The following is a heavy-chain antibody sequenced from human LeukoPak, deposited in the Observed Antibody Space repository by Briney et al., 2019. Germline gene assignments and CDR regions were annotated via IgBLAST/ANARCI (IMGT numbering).Heavy chain of an antibody. V-gene: IGHV4-59*01. J-gene: IGHJ4*02. Sequence: PSETLSLTCTVSGGSISSYYWSWLRQPPGKGLEWIGYIYYSGSTNYNPSLKSRVTISVDTSKNQFSLKLISVTAADAAVYYCARGYYFDYWGQGTLVTVSS. CDR1: GGSISSYY. CDR2: IYYSGST. CDR3: ARGYYFDY.